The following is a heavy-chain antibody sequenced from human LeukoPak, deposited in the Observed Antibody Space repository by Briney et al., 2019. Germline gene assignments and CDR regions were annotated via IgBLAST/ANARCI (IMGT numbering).Heavy chain of an antibody. Sequence: PSETLSLTCTVSGGSISSHYWSWIRQPPGKGLEWIGYIYYSGSTNYNPSLKSRVTISVDTSKNQFSLKLSSVTAAGTAVYYCARDLGGNSRDYWGQGTLVTVSS. V-gene: IGHV4-59*11. CDR2: IYYSGST. CDR1: GGSISSHY. J-gene: IGHJ4*02. CDR3: ARDLGGNSRDY. D-gene: IGHD4-23*01.